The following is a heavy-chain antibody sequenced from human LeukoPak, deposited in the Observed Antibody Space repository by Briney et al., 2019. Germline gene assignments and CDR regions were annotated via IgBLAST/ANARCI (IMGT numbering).Heavy chain of an antibody. V-gene: IGHV4-39*01. Sequence: SETLSLTCTVSGGSISSSSYYWGWIRQPPGKGLEWIGGSFYSGCTYYTLSGKSRFSISVAKSKIQFSLKLSSVTAAATAVYDCARRGYSSGLDYWGQGTLVTVSS. D-gene: IGHD6-19*01. CDR2: SFYSGCT. J-gene: IGHJ4*02. CDR3: ARRGYSSGLDY. CDR1: GGSISSSSYY.